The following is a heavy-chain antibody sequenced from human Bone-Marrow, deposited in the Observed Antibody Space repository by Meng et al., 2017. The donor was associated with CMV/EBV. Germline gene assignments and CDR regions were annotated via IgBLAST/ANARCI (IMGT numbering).Heavy chain of an antibody. CDR3: AKFDCSSTSCWRAFDI. J-gene: IGHJ3*02. CDR2: ISGSGGST. Sequence: GESLKISCAASGFTFSSYAMSWVRQAPGKGLEWVSAISGSGGSTYYADSVKGRFTISRDNSKNTLYLQMNSLRAEDTAVYYCAKFDCSSTSCWRAFDIWGQGTMVTGSS. D-gene: IGHD2-2*01. V-gene: IGHV3-23*01. CDR1: GFTFSSYA.